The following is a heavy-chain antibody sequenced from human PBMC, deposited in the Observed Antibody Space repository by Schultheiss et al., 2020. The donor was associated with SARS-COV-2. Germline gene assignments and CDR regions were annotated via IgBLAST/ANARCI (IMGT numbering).Heavy chain of an antibody. CDR3: AKDFGWNYYGMDV. CDR2: ISTSGSDK. J-gene: IGHJ6*02. V-gene: IGHV3-21*04. D-gene: IGHD6-19*01. Sequence: GESLKISCAASGFTFSTYTMNWVRQAPGKGLEWVSFISTSGSDKYYADSVKGRFTVSRDNARNSLFLQMNSLRAEDTAVYYCAKDFGWNYYGMDVWGQGTTVTVSS. CDR1: GFTFSTYT.